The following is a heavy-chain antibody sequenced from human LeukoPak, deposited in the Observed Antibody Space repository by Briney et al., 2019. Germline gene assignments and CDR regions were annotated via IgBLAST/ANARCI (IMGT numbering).Heavy chain of an antibody. D-gene: IGHD6-6*01. J-gene: IGHJ5*02. CDR1: GVTFSSYA. CDR2: IIPIFGTA. V-gene: IGHV1-69*05. CDR3: ARVVYSSSRFDP. Sequence: ASVKVSCKASGVTFSSYAISLVRQAPGQGLEWMGRIIPIFGTANYAQKFQGRVTITTDESTSTAYMELSSLRSEDTAVYYCARVVYSSSRFDPWSQGTLVTVFS.